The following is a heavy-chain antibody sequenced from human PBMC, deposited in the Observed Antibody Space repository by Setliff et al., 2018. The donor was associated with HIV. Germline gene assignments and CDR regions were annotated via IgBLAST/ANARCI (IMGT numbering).Heavy chain of an antibody. J-gene: IGHJ4*02. Sequence: GGSLRLSCVASGFTFSTFAMNWVRQAPGKGLEWVSVISFDGTKTSYADSVKDRFTISRDNSKNTLYLQLNSLRPDDTGVYYCAKASVTSIQYFDYRGQGTLVTVSS. D-gene: IGHD2-2*02. CDR1: GFTFSTFA. CDR2: ISFDGTKT. CDR3: AKASVTSIQYFDY. V-gene: IGHV3-30*01.